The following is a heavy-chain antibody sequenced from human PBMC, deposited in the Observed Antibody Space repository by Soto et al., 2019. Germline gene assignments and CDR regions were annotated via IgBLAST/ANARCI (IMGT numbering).Heavy chain of an antibody. J-gene: IGHJ4*02. CDR1: CFRCIREA. CDR2: ISGSGDFT. Sequence: GGSLRLSFSSSCFRCIREAMTWVRQAPGKGLECVSAISGSGDFTYYADSVKGLFTISRDNSKNTLFLQMNSLRAQDTAVYYCAKGSDGGPFFCDYWGQGALVTVSS. D-gene: IGHD2-15*01. CDR3: AKGSDGGPFFCDY. V-gene: IGHV3-23*01.